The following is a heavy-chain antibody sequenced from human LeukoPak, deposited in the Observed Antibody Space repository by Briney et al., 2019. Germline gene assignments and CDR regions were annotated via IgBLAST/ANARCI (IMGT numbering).Heavy chain of an antibody. CDR1: GFTFSSYW. V-gene: IGHV3-74*01. Sequence: GGSLRLSCAASGFTFSSYWMHWVRQAPGKGLVWVSRINSDGSSTSYAYSVKGRFTISRDNAKNTLYLQMNSLRAEDTAVYYCARATTDDYGDPEDYFDYWGQGTLVTVSS. J-gene: IGHJ4*02. CDR2: INSDGSST. D-gene: IGHD4-17*01. CDR3: ARATTDDYGDPEDYFDY.